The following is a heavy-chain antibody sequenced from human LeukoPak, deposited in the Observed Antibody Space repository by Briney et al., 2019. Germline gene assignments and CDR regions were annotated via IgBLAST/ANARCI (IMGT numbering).Heavy chain of an antibody. V-gene: IGHV1-2*02. CDR3: ARDWDGYSYGSGWFDP. CDR1: GYTFTGYH. J-gene: IGHJ5*02. CDR2: INPDSGGT. D-gene: IGHD5-18*01. Sequence: ASVKVSCKASGYTFTGYHMHWVRQAPGQGLEWMGWINPDSGGTDYAQKFQGRVTMTRDTSISTAYMELSRLRSDDTAVYYCARDWDGYSYGSGWFDPWGQGTLVTVAS.